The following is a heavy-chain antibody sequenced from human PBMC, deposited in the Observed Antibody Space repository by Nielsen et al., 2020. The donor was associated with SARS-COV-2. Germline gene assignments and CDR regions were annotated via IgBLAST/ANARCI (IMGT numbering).Heavy chain of an antibody. CDR3: ARSKQQLVQSVWFDP. V-gene: IGHV1-69*04. CDR2: IIPILGIA. CDR1: VGTFSSYA. D-gene: IGHD6-13*01. J-gene: IGHJ5*02. Sequence: SVKVSCKASVGTFSSYAISWVRQAPGQGLEWMGRIIPILGIANYAQKFQGRVTITADKSTSTAYMELSSLRSEDTAVYYCARSKQQLVQSVWFDPWGQGTLVTVSS.